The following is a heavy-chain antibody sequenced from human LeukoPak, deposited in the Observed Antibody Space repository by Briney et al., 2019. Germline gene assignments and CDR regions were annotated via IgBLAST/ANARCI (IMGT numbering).Heavy chain of an antibody. D-gene: IGHD2-2*01. CDR3: AREGYCSTTRCSYFDN. J-gene: IGHJ4*02. V-gene: IGHV3-53*01. CDR1: GFSVSTNY. CDR2: MYSTGTT. Sequence: PGGSLRLSCAVTGFSVSTNYMNWVRQAPGKGPEWVSVMYSTGTTYYADSVKGRFTVSRDNSKNTLYLQMGSLRAEDTAVYYCAREGYCSTTRCSYFDNWGQGTLVTVSS.